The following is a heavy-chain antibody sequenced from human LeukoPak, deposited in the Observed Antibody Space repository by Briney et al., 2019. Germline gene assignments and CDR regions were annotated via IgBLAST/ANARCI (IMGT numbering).Heavy chain of an antibody. CDR3: TTDRGRDGYNLPHHFDY. J-gene: IGHJ4*02. Sequence: GGSLRLSCEASGFSVSSNYLSWVRQAPGKGLEWVGRIKTKTDGGTTDYAAPVKGRFTISRDDSKNTLYLQMNSLKTEDTAVYYCTTDRGRDGYNLPHHFDYWGQGTLVTVSS. CDR2: IKTKTDGGTT. V-gene: IGHV3-15*01. D-gene: IGHD5-24*01. CDR1: GFSVSSNY.